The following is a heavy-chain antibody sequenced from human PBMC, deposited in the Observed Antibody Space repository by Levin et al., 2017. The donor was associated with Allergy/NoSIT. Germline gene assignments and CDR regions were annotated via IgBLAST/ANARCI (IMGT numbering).Heavy chain of an antibody. D-gene: IGHD2-21*01. CDR2: INSDGTYR. CDR1: GFTFRHYW. CDR3: AGDCCGGDFYGLDV. Sequence: GGSLRLSCAASGFTFRHYWMHWVRQVPGKGLVWVSRINSDGTYRSYPDSVKGRFTVSRDNAENTVSLEMNGLRADDTAVYYCAGDCCGGDFYGLDVWGQGTTVTVSS. V-gene: IGHV3-74*01. J-gene: IGHJ6*02.